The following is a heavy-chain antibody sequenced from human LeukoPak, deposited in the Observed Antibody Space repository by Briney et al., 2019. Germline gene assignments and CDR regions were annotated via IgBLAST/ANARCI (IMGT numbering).Heavy chain of an antibody. CDR1: GYTFTSYD. CDR2: MNPSSGNT. V-gene: IGHV1-8*01. CDR3: ARGIHYYDSSALYYYYYYMDV. Sequence: ASVKVSCKASGYTFTSYDINWVRQATGQGLEWMGWMNPSSGNTEYAQKFQGRVTMTRNTSISTAYMELSSLRSEDTAVYYCARGIHYYDSSALYYYYYYMDVWGKGTTVTISS. D-gene: IGHD3-22*01. J-gene: IGHJ6*03.